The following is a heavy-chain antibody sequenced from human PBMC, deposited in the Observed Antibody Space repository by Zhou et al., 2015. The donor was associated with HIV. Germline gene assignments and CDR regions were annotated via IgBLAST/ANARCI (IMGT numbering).Heavy chain of an antibody. CDR3: AILRGVTMVRGVDAFDI. Sequence: QVQLVQSGAEVKKPGSSVKVSCKASGGTFSSYAISWVRQAPGQGLEWMGGIIPIFGTANYAQKFQGRVTITADKSTSTAYMELSSLRSEDTVVYYCAILRGVTMVRGVDAFDIWGQGTMVTVSS. CDR1: GGTFSSYA. CDR2: IIPIFGTA. V-gene: IGHV1-69*06. D-gene: IGHD3-10*01. J-gene: IGHJ3*02.